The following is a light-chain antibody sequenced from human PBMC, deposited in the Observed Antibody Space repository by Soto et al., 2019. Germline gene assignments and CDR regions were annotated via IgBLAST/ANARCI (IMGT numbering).Light chain of an antibody. CDR3: QQRSNSPS. J-gene: IGKJ1*01. V-gene: IGKV3-11*01. CDR1: QSVGYN. Sequence: RGGRTNQSCRASQSVGYNLAWYQQQPGQPPRLLIYDASNRATGIPARFSGSGSATDFTLTISSLEPEDFADYYCQQRSNSPSFGQGTKVDIK. CDR2: DAS.